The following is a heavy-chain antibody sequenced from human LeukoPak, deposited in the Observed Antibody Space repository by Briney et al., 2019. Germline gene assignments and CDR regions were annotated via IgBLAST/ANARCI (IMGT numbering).Heavy chain of an antibody. V-gene: IGHV3-53*01. CDR1: GFTFSSTY. Sequence: GGSLRLSCAASGFTFSSTYMSWVRQGPGKGLEWVSVIYSGGSTYHADSVKGRFTISRDNSKNTLYLQMNSLRAEDTAVYYCARDRRYGGAYGMDVWGQGTTVTVSS. CDR2: IYSGGST. J-gene: IGHJ6*02. D-gene: IGHD1-14*01. CDR3: ARDRRYGGAYGMDV.